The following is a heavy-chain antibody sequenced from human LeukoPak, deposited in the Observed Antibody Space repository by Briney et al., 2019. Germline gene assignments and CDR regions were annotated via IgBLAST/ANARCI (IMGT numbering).Heavy chain of an antibody. D-gene: IGHD3-10*01. CDR3: ARDGEFTNHIDH. CDR2: ISNSGDTI. V-gene: IGHV3-11*04. Sequence: GGSLRLSCAASGFVFSDHYMYWIRQAPGKGLEWLSYISNSGDTIYNADSVKGRFTISRDNSKNSLYLQMSSLRVEDTALYYCARDGEFTNHIDHWGQETLVTVSS. J-gene: IGHJ4*02. CDR1: GFVFSDHY.